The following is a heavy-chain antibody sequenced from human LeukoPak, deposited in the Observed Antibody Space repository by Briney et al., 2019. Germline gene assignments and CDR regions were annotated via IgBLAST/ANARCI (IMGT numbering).Heavy chain of an antibody. J-gene: IGHJ4*02. V-gene: IGHV3-73*01. Sequence: GGSLRLSCAASGFTFSGSSMHWVRQASGKGLEWVGRIRSKTNNYATAYGASVKGRFTISRDDSKNTAYLQMNSLKTEDTAVYYCARRAGAYSHPYDYWGQGTLVTVSS. CDR1: GFTFSGSS. D-gene: IGHD4/OR15-4a*01. CDR2: IRSKTNNYAT. CDR3: ARRAGAYSHPYDY.